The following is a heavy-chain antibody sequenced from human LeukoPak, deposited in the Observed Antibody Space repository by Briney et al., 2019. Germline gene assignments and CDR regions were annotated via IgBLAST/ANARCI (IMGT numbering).Heavy chain of an antibody. J-gene: IGHJ4*02. V-gene: IGHV4-59*06. CDR2: IYYSGST. D-gene: IGHD5-12*01. Sequence: PSETLSLTCAVYGGSFSGYYWSWIRQPPGKGLEWIGYIYYSGSTYYNPSLKSRVTISVDTSKNQFSLKLSSVTAADTAVYYCAATRVATTQIDYWGQGTLVTVSS. CDR1: GGSFSGYY. CDR3: AATRVATTQIDY.